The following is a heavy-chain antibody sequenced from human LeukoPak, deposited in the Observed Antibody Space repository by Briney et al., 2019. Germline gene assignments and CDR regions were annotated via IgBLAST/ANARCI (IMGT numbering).Heavy chain of an antibody. CDR3: AREWEYYDILTGHWVGYWFDP. CDR2: INHSGST. D-gene: IGHD3-9*01. J-gene: IGHJ5*02. Sequence: KPSETLSLTCAVYGGSFSGYYWSWIRQPPGKGLEWIGEINHSGSTNYNPSLKSRVTISVDTSKNQFSLKLSSVTAADTAVYYCAREWEYYDILTGHWVGYWFDPWGQGTLVTVSS. V-gene: IGHV4-34*01. CDR1: GGSFSGYY.